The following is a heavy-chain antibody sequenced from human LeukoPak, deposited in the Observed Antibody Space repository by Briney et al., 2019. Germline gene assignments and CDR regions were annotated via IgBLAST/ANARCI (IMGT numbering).Heavy chain of an antibody. Sequence: GASVKVSCKASGYTFTTYALSWLRQAPGQRPEWMEWINTGNGNTLYSQKFQGRVIMTRDTSASTAYMELSRLRSEDTAVYYCARNHDILTGSGYNYYGMDVWGKGTTVTVSS. D-gene: IGHD3-9*01. CDR3: ARNHDILTGSGYNYYGMDV. CDR1: GYTFTTYA. CDR2: INTGNGNT. V-gene: IGHV1-3*04. J-gene: IGHJ6*04.